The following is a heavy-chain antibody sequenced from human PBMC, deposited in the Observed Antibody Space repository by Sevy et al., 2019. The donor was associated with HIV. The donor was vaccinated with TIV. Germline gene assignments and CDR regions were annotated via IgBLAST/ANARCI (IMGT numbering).Heavy chain of an antibody. CDR1: GFIFTNYG. CDR2: ISHDGSLK. J-gene: IGHJ3*01. Sequence: GGSLRLSCAASGFIFTNYGMHWVRQAPGKGLEWVAVISHDGSLKYYADSVRGRVTISRDSSKNTVSLQMNSLRFEDTAVYYCAKGRRATHSAFDFWGQGTMVTVS. CDR3: AKGRRATHSAFDF. V-gene: IGHV3-30*18.